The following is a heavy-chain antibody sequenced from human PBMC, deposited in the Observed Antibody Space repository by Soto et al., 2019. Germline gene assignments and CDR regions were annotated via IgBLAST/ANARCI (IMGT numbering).Heavy chain of an antibody. D-gene: IGHD6-19*01. CDR2: IYHSGST. CDR3: ASAGGLGAVAADY. V-gene: IGHV4-30-2*01. J-gene: IGHJ4*02. Sequence: QLQLQESGSGLVKPSQTLSLTCAVSGGSISSGGYSWNWLRQPPGKGLEWIGYIYHSGSTYYNPSLKSRVTISVDRSKNQFSPKLRSVTAADTAVYYGASAGGLGAVAADYWGQGTLVTVSS. CDR1: GGSISSGGYS.